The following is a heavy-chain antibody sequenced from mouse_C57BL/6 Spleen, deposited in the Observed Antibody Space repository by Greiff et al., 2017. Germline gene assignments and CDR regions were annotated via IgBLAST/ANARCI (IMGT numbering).Heavy chain of an antibody. CDR3: ARSSNYPDY. Sequence: VQLQQPGAELVKPGASVKLSCKASGYTFTSYWMQWVKQRPGQGLEWIGEIDPSDSYTNYNQKFKGKATLTVDTSSSTAYMQLSSLTSEDSAVYYSARSSNYPDYWGQGTTRTVSS. CDR1: GYTFTSYW. CDR2: IDPSDSYT. J-gene: IGHJ2*01. D-gene: IGHD1-1*01. V-gene: IGHV1-50*01.